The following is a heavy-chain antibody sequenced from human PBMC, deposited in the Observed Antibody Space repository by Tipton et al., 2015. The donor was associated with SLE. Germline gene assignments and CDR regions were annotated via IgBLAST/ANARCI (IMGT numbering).Heavy chain of an antibody. J-gene: IGHJ4*02. CDR2: ISGHNGNT. V-gene: IGHV1-18*04. CDR1: GSSFRGSS. D-gene: IGHD2-15*01. Sequence: QLVQSGAEVKKPGSSVKVSCKASGSSFRGSSIIWVRQAPGQGLEWLGWISGHNGNTNYAQKFQDRVTVTTDTSTSTAYMGLRSLRSDDTAVYYCARGYCGGSSCYSGFDYWGQGTLVTVSS. CDR3: ARGYCGGSSCYSGFDY.